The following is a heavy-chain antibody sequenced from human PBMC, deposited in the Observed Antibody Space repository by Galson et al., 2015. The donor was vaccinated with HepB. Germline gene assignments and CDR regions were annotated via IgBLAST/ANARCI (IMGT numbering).Heavy chain of an antibody. D-gene: IGHD4-17*01. V-gene: IGHV3-11*06. CDR3: ARVADAHYGDHSHFDY. CDR1: GFTFSDYY. Sequence: SLRLSCAASGFTFSDYYMSWVRQAPGKGLEWISYISSSTIYTNYADSVKGRFTIPRDNVKNSMYLQMNSLRAEDTAVYFCARVADAHYGDHSHFDYWGQGTPVTVSS. J-gene: IGHJ4*02. CDR2: ISSSTIYT.